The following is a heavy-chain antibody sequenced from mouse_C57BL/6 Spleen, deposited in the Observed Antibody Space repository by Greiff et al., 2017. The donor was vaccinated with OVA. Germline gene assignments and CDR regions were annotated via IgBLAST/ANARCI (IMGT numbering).Heavy chain of an antibody. CDR3: ARGGGTDYAMDY. CDR2: ISSGSSTI. CDR1: GFTFSDYG. V-gene: IGHV5-17*01. J-gene: IGHJ4*01. D-gene: IGHD4-1*01. Sequence: EVQVVESGGGLVKPGGSLKLSCAASGFTFSDYGMHWVRQAPEKGLEWVAYISSGSSTIYYADTVKGRFTISRDNAKNTLFLQMTSLRSDDAAMYYCARGGGTDYAMDYWGQGTSVTVSS.